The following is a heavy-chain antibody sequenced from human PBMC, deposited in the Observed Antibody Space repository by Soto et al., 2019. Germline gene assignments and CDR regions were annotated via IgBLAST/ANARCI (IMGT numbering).Heavy chain of an antibody. V-gene: IGHV3-30*18. Sequence: LVESGGGVVQPGASQRLSCEASGFALSSYGMHWVRQAPGKRLEWVAVISYNGNNQYYADSVRGRFTISRDNSKSTLYLQMSSLRAEDTAVYFCAKDRGHLAVAAITGGGDLDMWGQGTMVTVSS. J-gene: IGHJ3*02. CDR2: ISYNGNNQ. CDR3: AKDRGHLAVAAITGGGDLDM. CDR1: GFALSSYG. D-gene: IGHD6-19*01.